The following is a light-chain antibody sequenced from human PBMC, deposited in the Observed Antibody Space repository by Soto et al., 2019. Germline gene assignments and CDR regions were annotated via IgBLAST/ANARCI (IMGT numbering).Light chain of an antibody. CDR2: AAS. CDR1: QSISTF. Sequence: DIQVTQSPSSLSASVGDRVTITCRTSQSISTFLNWYHHKPGKAPNLLIYAASTLQSGVPSRFSGGNSGTDFTLTINSLQPEDFATYYCQQTYISPGTFGQGTKLEI. CDR3: QQTYISPGT. V-gene: IGKV1-39*01. J-gene: IGKJ2*01.